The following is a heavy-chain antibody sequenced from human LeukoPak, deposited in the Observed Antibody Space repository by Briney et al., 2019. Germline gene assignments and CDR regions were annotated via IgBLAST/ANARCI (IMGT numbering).Heavy chain of an antibody. CDR1: VGSFSGYY. V-gene: IGHV4-34*01. CDR2: INHSGST. D-gene: IGHD2-8*02. CDR3: ACTGYDYGDY. Sequence: SATLSLTCAVDVGSFSGYYWSWIREPPWKGLEWMGEINHSGSTNYNPSLKSRVTISVDTSKNQFSLKLSSVTAADTAVYFCACTGYDYGDYWGQGTLVTVSS. J-gene: IGHJ4*02.